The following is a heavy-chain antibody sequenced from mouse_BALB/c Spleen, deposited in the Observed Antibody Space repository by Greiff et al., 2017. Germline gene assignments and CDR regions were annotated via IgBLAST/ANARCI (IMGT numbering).Heavy chain of an antibody. V-gene: IGHV1-15*01. Sequence: QVQLQQSGAELVRPGASVTLSCKASGYTFTDYEMHWVKQTPVHGLEWIGAIDPETGGTAYNQKFKGKATLTADKSSSTAYMELRSLTSEDSAVYYCTRRTTVFDYWGQGTTLTVSS. J-gene: IGHJ2*01. CDR2: IDPETGGT. D-gene: IGHD1-1*01. CDR3: TRRTTVFDY. CDR1: GYTFTDYE.